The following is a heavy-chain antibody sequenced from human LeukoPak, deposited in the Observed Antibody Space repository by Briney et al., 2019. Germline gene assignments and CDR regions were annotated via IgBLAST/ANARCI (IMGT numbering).Heavy chain of an antibody. CDR2: IIPILGIA. V-gene: IGHV1-69*04. Sequence: SVKVSCKASGGTFSSYAISWVRQAPGQGLEWMGGIIPILGIANYAQKFQGRVTITADKSTSTAYMELSSLRSEDTAVSYCARGTYYDSSGYPDYWGQGTLVTVSS. J-gene: IGHJ4*02. D-gene: IGHD3-22*01. CDR3: ARGTYYDSSGYPDY. CDR1: GGTFSSYA.